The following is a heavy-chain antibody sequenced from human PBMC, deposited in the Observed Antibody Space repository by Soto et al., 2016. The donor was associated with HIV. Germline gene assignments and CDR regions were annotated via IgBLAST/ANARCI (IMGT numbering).Heavy chain of an antibody. CDR2: MNPDTGAT. J-gene: IGHJ5*02. D-gene: IGHD3-22*01. Sequence: QVQLVQSGAEVMKPGASVKVSCKTSGDSFNGYSLRWVRQAPGEGLEWMGWMNPDTGATNYGQKFQGRVAMTRDTSKTTAYMELRRLRPDDTAIYYCAIVYYYESGWFDPWGQGTLVTVSS. CDR3: AIVYYYESGWFDP. CDR1: GDSFNGYS. V-gene: IGHV1-2*02.